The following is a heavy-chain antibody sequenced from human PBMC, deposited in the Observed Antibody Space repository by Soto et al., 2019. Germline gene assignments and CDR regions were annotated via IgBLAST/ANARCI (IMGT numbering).Heavy chain of an antibody. CDR2: INHRGTT. D-gene: IGHD2-21*01. CDR1: GESLRGYY. J-gene: IGHJ5*01. Sequence: QVQLQQWGTGLLKPSETLSLHCAVYGESLRGYYWSWIRQTPAMGLEWIGEINHRGTTNHDSSLTSPAFISIDTSKNQVSLRLNYVTAAETAVYYCARGYPRSILSTSLTTSYWFDSWGQGTLVTVSS. CDR3: ARGYPRSILSTSLTTSYWFDS. V-gene: IGHV4-34*04.